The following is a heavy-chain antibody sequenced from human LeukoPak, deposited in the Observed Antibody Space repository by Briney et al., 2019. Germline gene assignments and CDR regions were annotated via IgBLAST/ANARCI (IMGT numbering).Heavy chain of an antibody. D-gene: IGHD6-19*01. V-gene: IGHV3-73*01. CDR2: IRSKPNNYET. J-gene: IGHJ5*02. Sequence: PGGSLKLSCAASGFTFSASAIHWVRQASGKGLEWIGHIRSKPNNYETSYGASVKGRFTISRDDSKNRAFLQMDSLRTEDTAIYYCTRRGSAWFLDPWGHGTLVTVSS. CDR1: GFTFSASA. CDR3: TRRGSAWFLDP.